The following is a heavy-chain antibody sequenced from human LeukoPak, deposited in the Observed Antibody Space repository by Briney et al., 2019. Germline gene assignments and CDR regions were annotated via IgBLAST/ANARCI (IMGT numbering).Heavy chain of an antibody. Sequence: GGSLRLSCAASGFSFSSYGMHWVRQAPGKGLEWAAVIYYDAINKYYADSVKGRFTISRDNSKNTLYLQMNSLRAEDTAVYYCASGYRGHDFHYWGQGTLVAVSS. V-gene: IGHV3-33*01. CDR2: IYYDAINK. CDR3: ASGYRGHDFHY. D-gene: IGHD5-12*01. J-gene: IGHJ4*02. CDR1: GFSFSSYG.